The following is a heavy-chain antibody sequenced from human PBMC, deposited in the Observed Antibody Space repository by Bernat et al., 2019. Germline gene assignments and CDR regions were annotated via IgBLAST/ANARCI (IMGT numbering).Heavy chain of an antibody. V-gene: IGHV1-18*01. D-gene: IGHD3-16*01. Sequence: QVQLVQSGPELKRPGDSVKVSCEASGYTFNTYSLTWVRQAPGQGLEWMGWLSAYNGDTSSAQKFQGRVTMTTDTSTSTAYMELRSLTSDDTAVYYCARGTTVILTHLDYWGQGTPVTVSS. CDR2: LSAYNGDT. J-gene: IGHJ4*02. CDR1: GYTFNTYS. CDR3: ARGTTVILTHLDY.